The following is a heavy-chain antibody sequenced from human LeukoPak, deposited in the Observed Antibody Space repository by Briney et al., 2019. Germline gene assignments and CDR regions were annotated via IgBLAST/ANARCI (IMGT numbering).Heavy chain of an antibody. D-gene: IGHD6-19*01. CDR2: ISGSGGST. Sequence: PGGSLRLSCAASGFTFSSYAMSWVRQAPGQGLEWVSAISGSGGSTYYADSVKGRFTISRDNSKNTLYLQMNSLRAEDTAVYYCAKERVYTSSGWYEERGTGEFDYWGQGTLVTVSS. V-gene: IGHV3-23*01. J-gene: IGHJ4*02. CDR1: GFTFSSYA. CDR3: AKERVYTSSGWYEERGTGEFDY.